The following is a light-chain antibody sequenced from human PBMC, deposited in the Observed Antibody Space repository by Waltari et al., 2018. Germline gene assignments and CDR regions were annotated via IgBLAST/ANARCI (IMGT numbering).Light chain of an antibody. CDR1: SSDVGGYHF. CDR3: ISYTTISTWV. J-gene: IGLJ1*01. CDR2: DVS. Sequence: QSALTQPASVSGSPGQSITISCTGTSSDVGGYHFVSWYQQHPDKAPKLIIYDVSERPSGVSNRFSGSKSVNTASLTISGLQAEDEADYYCISYTTISTWVFGTGTKVTVL. V-gene: IGLV2-14*03.